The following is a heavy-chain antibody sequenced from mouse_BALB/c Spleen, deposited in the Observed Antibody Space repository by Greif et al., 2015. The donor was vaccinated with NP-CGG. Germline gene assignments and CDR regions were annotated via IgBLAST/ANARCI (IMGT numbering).Heavy chain of an antibody. CDR3: ARSGSSYDWFAY. V-gene: IGHV1-87*01. J-gene: IGHJ3*01. CDR1: GYTFTSYW. D-gene: IGHD1-1*01. Sequence: VQLQQSGAELARPGASVKLSCKASGYTFTSYWMQWVKQRPGQGLEWIGAIYPGDGDTRYTQKFKGKATLTADKSSSTAYMQLSSLASEDSAVYYCARSGSSYDWFAYWGQGTLVTVSA. CDR2: IYPGDGDT.